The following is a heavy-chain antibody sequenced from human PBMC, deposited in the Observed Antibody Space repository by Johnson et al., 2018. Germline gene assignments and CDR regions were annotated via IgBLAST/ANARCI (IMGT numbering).Heavy chain of an antibody. J-gene: IGHJ3*01. V-gene: IGHV3-7*01. CDR1: GFTFSGYW. Sequence: VQLVESGGGLVQPGGSLRLSCAVSGFTFSGYWMSWVRQAPGKGLEWVANINQDGNEEYYVGSVKGRFTISRDNAKNSVFLQMNRLRAEDTAGDYCARRYVGSGYDYRPGAFEVGGRGTMVTVSS. D-gene: IGHD3-22*01. CDR3: ARRYVGSGYDYRPGAFEV. CDR2: INQDGNEE.